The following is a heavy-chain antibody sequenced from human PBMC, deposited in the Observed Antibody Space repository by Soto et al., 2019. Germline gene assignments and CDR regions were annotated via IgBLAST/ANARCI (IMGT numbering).Heavy chain of an antibody. J-gene: IGHJ6*03. V-gene: IGHV4-59*01. CDR3: ARATVTTLLGYYYYYMDV. CDR2: IYYSGST. D-gene: IGHD4-4*01. Sequence: QVQLQESGPGLVKPSETLSLTCTVSGGSISSYYWSWIRQPPGKGLEWIGYIYYSGSTNYNPSLKSRVTISVDTSKNQCSLKLSSVTAADTAVYYCARATVTTLLGYYYYYMDVWGKGTTVTVSS. CDR1: GGSISSYY.